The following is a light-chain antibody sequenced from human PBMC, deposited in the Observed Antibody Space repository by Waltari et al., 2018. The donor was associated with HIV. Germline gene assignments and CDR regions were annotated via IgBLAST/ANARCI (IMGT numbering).Light chain of an antibody. CDR2: GVS. CDR3: QQYYSPPLA. V-gene: IGKV3-15*01. Sequence: EIVMTQSPATLSVSPGERAALSCRASQNVYNNLAWYQQKPGQAPRLLIYGVSIRATGIPARFSGSGSGTEFTLTISSLQSEDFAVYYCQQYYSPPLAFGGGTKVEIK. CDR1: QNVYNN. J-gene: IGKJ4*01.